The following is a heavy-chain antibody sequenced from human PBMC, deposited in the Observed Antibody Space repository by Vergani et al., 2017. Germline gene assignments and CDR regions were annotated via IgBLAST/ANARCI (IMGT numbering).Heavy chain of an antibody. CDR2: INHSGST. CDR1: GGSFSGYY. V-gene: IGHV4-34*01. Sequence: QVQLQQWGAGLLKPSETLSLTCAVYGGSFSGYYWSWIRQPPGKGLEWIGEINHSGSTSYNPSLKSRVTITGEPSKNQFSLKRSSVPAADTAVYYCARGRRGSSSGWGQGTLVTVSS. D-gene: IGHD6-6*01. CDR3: ARGRRGSSSG. J-gene: IGHJ4*02.